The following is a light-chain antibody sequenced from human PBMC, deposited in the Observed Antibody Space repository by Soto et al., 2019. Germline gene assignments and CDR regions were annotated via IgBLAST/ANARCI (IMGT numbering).Light chain of an antibody. CDR2: RTS. J-gene: IGKJ5*01. Sequence: DIVLTHSPVPLYMFPVQTSNLSLICSQSVSSTYLAWYQQKPGQAPRLIIYRTSTRATGIPDRFSGSGSGTDFTLTISRLEPEDFAVYYCKKYGSSRVNFGKGKRLEIK. CDR1: QSVSSTY. V-gene: IGKV3-20*01. CDR3: KKYGSSRVN.